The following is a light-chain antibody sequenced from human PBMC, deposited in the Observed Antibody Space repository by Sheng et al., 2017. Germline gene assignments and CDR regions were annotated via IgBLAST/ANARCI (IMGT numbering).Light chain of an antibody. CDR2: EVR. CDR3: SSYTSSHTLV. J-gene: IGLJ3*02. V-gene: IGLV2-14*01. Sequence: QSALTQPASVSGSPGQSITISCTGTSSDVGGYPYVSWYQQHPGKVPKLLIYEVRNRSSGVSNRFXGSTSGNTASLTISGLQTEDEADYYCSSYTSSHTLVFGGGTRLTVL. CDR1: SSDVGGYPY.